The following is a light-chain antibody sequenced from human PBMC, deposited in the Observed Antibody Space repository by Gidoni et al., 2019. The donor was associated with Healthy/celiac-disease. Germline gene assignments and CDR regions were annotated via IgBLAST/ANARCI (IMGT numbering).Light chain of an antibody. V-gene: IGLV1-40*01. CDR2: GNS. J-gene: IGLJ2*01. CDR3: QSYDSSLSVVV. Sequence: QSVLTQPPSVSGAPGQRVPISCTGSSSNIGAGHDVHWYQQLPGTAPKLHLYGNSNRPTGVPYRVSGSKSGTSASLAITGLQAEDEADYYCQSYDSSLSVVVFGGGTKLTVL. CDR1: SSNIGAGHD.